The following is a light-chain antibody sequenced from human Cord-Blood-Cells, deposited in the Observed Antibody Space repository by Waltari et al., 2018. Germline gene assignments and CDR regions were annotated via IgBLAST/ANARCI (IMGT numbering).Light chain of an antibody. CDR2: LGS. Sequence: DIVMPQSPLSLPVTPGEPASISCRPSQSLLHSNGYNYLDWYLQKPGQSPQLRIYLGSNRASGVPDRFSGSGSGTEFTLKISRVEAEDVGVYYCMQALQTPYTFGQGTKLEIK. J-gene: IGKJ2*01. V-gene: IGKV2-28*01. CDR1: QSLLHSNGYNY. CDR3: MQALQTPYT.